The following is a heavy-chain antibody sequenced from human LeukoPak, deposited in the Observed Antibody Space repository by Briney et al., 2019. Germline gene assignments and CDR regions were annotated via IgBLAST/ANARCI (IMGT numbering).Heavy chain of an antibody. V-gene: IGHV1-8*03. J-gene: IGHJ3*02. CDR3: ARVLAAADAFDI. CDR2: MNPNSGNT. Sequence: ASVKVSCKASGYTFTSYGISWVRQATGQGLEWMGWMNPNSGNTGYAQKFQGRVTITRNTSISTAYMELSSLRSEDTAVYYCARVLAAADAFDIWGQGTMVTVSS. D-gene: IGHD6-13*01. CDR1: GYTFTSYG.